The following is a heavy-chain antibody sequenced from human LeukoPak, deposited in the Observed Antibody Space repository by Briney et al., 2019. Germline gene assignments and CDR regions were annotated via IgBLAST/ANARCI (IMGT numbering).Heavy chain of an antibody. CDR2: INHSGST. CDR3: ARVRLYYGSGSYYKGGLHFDY. Sequence: GSLRLSCAASGFTFSSFAMSWVRQPPGKGLEWIGEINHSGSTNYNPSLKSRVTISVDTSKNQFSLKLSSVTAADTAVYYCARVRLYYGSGSYYKGGLHFDYWGQGTLVTVSS. D-gene: IGHD3-10*01. J-gene: IGHJ4*02. V-gene: IGHV4-34*01. CDR1: GFTFSSFA.